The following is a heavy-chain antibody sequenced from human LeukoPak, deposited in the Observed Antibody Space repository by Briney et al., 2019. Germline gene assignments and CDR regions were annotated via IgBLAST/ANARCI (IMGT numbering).Heavy chain of an antibody. CDR2: ISDSGGST. Sequence: GGPLRLSCAASGFTFSSYVMSWVRQAPGKGLEWVSVISDSGGSTYYADSVKGRFTISRDNLKNSLYLYMSSLRVDDTAVYYCARDKVGGSNDFWGQGTLVTVSS. D-gene: IGHD2-15*01. CDR3: ARDKVGGSNDF. V-gene: IGHV3-23*01. J-gene: IGHJ4*02. CDR1: GFTFSSYV.